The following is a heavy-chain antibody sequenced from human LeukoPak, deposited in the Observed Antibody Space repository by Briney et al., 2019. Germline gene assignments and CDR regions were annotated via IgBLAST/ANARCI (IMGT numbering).Heavy chain of an antibody. J-gene: IGHJ5*02. CDR3: ARSGLYSSSWYEGEYNWFDP. D-gene: IGHD6-13*01. V-gene: IGHV1-2*02. Sequence: ASVKVSCKASGYTFTGYYMHWVRQAPGQGLEWMGWNNPNSGGTNYAQKFQGRVTMTRDTSISTAYMELSRLRSDDTAVYYCARSGLYSSSWYEGEYNWFDPWGQGTLVTVSS. CDR2: NNPNSGGT. CDR1: GYTFTGYY.